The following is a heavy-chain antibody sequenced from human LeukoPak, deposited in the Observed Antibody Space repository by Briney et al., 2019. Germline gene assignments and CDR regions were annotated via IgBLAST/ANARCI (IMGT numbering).Heavy chain of an antibody. CDR1: GDSISEYY. Sequence: PSETPSLTCSVSGDSISEYYWSWIRQPPGKGLEWIGYIYVSGNTNYNPSLKSRVTLSLDTSKNQFSLKMTSVTAADTAIYYCARDHGWSGFNWFDPWGQGTLVTVSS. V-gene: IGHV4-59*01. CDR2: IYVSGNT. CDR3: ARDHGWSGFNWFDP. J-gene: IGHJ5*02. D-gene: IGHD3-3*01.